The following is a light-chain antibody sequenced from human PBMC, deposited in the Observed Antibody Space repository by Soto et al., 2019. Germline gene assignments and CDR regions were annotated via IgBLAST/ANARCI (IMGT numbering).Light chain of an antibody. CDR2: DVS. Sequence: QSALTQPASVSGSSGPSITISCTGASSDVGGYNYVSWYQQHPGKAPKLMIYDVSNRPSGVSNRFSGSKSGNTASLTISGLQAEDETDYYCSSYTSSSTRVFGGGTKVTV. J-gene: IGLJ2*01. CDR1: SSDVGGYNY. CDR3: SSYTSSSTRV. V-gene: IGLV2-14*01.